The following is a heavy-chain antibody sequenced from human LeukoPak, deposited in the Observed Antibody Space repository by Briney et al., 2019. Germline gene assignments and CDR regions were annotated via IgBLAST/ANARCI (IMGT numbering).Heavy chain of an antibody. V-gene: IGHV3-64*01. D-gene: IGHD2-15*01. CDR2: ISSDGGTT. CDR1: GFPFRSYA. Sequence: GGSLRLSCAASGFPFRSYAMHWVRQAPGKGLEYVSTISSDGGTTYYLNSVKGRFTISRDNSKNTLYLQMGSLTAEDMAVYYCLGYCSGGSCPRGPSYYYYMDVWGKGTTVTVSS. CDR3: LGYCSGGSCPRGPSYYYYMDV. J-gene: IGHJ6*03.